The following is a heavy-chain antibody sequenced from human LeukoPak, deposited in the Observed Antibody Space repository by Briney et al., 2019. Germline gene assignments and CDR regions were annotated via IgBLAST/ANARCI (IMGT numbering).Heavy chain of an antibody. D-gene: IGHD1-26*01. CDR2: ISLNSASI. J-gene: IGHJ6*02. CDR3: TKHTTTDATTPFYYGMDV. Sequence: KPGGSLRLSCAASGFAFSTYSMNWVRQPPGKGLEWVASISLNSASIYYADSVKGRFTISRDNAKNSLHLQMDSLRAEDTAVYYCTKHTTTDATTPFYYGMDVWGQGTTVTVSS. V-gene: IGHV3-21*01. CDR1: GFAFSTYS.